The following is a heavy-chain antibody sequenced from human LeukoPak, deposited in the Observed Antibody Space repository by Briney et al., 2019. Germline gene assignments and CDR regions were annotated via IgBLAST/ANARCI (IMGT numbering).Heavy chain of an antibody. D-gene: IGHD6-19*01. J-gene: IGHJ4*02. CDR2: INHSGST. Sequence: MSSETLSLTCAVYGGSLSGYYWSWIRQPPGKGLEWIGEINHSGSTNYNPSLKSRVTISVDTSKNQFSLKLSSVTAADTAVYYCARGLKYSSGHEGLDYWGQGTLVTVSS. CDR3: ARGLKYSSGHEGLDY. V-gene: IGHV4-34*01. CDR1: GGSLSGYY.